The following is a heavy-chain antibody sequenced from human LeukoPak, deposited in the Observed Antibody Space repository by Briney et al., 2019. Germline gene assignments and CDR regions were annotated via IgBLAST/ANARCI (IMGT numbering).Heavy chain of an antibody. Sequence: GGSLSLSCAASGFTFSSYSMNWVRQAPGKGLEWISSISSSSSYIYYADSVKGRFTISRDNAKNSLYLQMNSLRAEDTAVYYCARDYGGSPGAFDIWGQGTMVTVSS. J-gene: IGHJ3*02. CDR1: GFTFSSYS. CDR3: ARDYGGSPGAFDI. V-gene: IGHV3-21*01. D-gene: IGHD4-23*01. CDR2: ISSSSSYI.